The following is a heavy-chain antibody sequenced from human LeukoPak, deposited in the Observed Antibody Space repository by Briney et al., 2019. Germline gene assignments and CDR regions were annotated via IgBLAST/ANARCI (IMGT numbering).Heavy chain of an antibody. CDR1: GGSISSYY. J-gene: IGHJ4*02. CDR2: IYSSGST. Sequence: SETLSLTCTASGGSISSYYWSWIRQPPGKGLEWIGYIYSSGSTNYNPSLKSRVTISVDTSKNQFSLKLSSVTAADTAVYYCARHGNMANFDYWGQGTLVTVSS. V-gene: IGHV4-59*08. D-gene: IGHD2/OR15-2a*01. CDR3: ARHGNMANFDY.